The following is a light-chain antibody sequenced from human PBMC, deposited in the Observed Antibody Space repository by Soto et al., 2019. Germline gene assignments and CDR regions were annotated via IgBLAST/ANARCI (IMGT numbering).Light chain of an antibody. V-gene: IGKV2-30*01. Sequence: DGIMTQSPLSLSVSLVQAASIACLGSRVLLCMYLNTYLNWFQQRPAQPPRRLIYKISTRASGVPDRFSGSGSGTSFTLQISRVEAEDVGIYYCMQGTHWPLTFRQGTRLETK. CDR3: MQGTHWPLT. CDR2: KIS. J-gene: IGKJ5*01. CDR1: RVLLCMYLNTY.